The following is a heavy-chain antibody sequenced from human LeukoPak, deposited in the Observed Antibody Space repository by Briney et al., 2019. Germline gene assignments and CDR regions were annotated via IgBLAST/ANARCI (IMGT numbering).Heavy chain of an antibody. Sequence: SETLSLTCTVSVDSIRSYYWSWIRQPPGKGLEWIGYIYYSGSTNYNPSLKSRVTISVDTSKNQFSLKLNSVTAADTAVYYCARDHGRGYCSSTSCYPGVDYWGQGTLVTVSS. J-gene: IGHJ4*02. V-gene: IGHV4-59*01. CDR1: VDSIRSYY. CDR2: IYYSGST. D-gene: IGHD2-2*01. CDR3: ARDHGRGYCSSTSCYPGVDY.